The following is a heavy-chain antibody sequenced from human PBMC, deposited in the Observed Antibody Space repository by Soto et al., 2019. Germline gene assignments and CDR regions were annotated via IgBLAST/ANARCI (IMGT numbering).Heavy chain of an antibody. Sequence: GGSLRLSCVASGFTFISSFMGWIRQAPGKGLEWVANIDQDGGVTYYVDSVEGRFTISRDNTKDSLYLQMNSLRGEDTAIYYCARYYRGSGRYFFDYWGQGTPVTVSS. J-gene: IGHJ4*02. CDR3: ARYYRGSGRYFFDY. V-gene: IGHV3-7*03. CDR1: GFTFISSF. CDR2: IDQDGGVT. D-gene: IGHD6-19*01.